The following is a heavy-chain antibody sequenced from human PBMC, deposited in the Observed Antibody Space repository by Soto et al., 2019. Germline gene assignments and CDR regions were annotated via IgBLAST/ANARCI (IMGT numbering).Heavy chain of an antibody. V-gene: IGHV3-23*01. D-gene: IGHD2-2*01. CDR2: ISGSGGST. CDR1: GFTFSSYA. J-gene: IGHJ4*02. Sequence: GGSLRLSCAASGFTFSSYAMSWVRQAPGKGLEWVSAISGSGGSTYYADSVKGRFTISRDNSKNTLYLQMNSLRAEDTAVYYCAKGGEIGRWYQLLCHFDYWGQGTLVTVSS. CDR3: AKGGEIGRWYQLLCHFDY.